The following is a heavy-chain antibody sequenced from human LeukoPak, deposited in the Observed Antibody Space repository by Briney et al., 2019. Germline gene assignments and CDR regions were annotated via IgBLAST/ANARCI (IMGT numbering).Heavy chain of an antibody. J-gene: IGHJ4*02. CDR1: GFTFSSYS. D-gene: IGHD3-10*01. Sequence: PGGSLRLSCAASGFTFSSYSMNWVRQAPGKGLEWVSSISSSSSYIYYADSVKGRFTISRDNAKNSLYLQMNSLRAEDTAVYYCARVGINYYGSGGYFDYWGQGTLVTVSS. V-gene: IGHV3-21*01. CDR3: ARVGINYYGSGGYFDY. CDR2: ISSSSSYI.